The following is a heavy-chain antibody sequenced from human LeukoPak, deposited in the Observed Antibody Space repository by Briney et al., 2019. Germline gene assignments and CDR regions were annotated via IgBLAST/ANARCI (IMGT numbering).Heavy chain of an antibody. Sequence: GGSLRLSCAVSGFTVSSNYMSWVRQAPGKGLEWISYISSSGTSTYHADSVKGRFTISRENAKKSLNLQMKSLRAEDTAVYYCVRGSGGYDPLDFDYWGRGTLVSVAS. CDR3: VRGSGGYDPLDFDY. D-gene: IGHD5-12*01. CDR1: GFTVSSNY. J-gene: IGHJ4*02. V-gene: IGHV3-11*04. CDR2: ISSSGTST.